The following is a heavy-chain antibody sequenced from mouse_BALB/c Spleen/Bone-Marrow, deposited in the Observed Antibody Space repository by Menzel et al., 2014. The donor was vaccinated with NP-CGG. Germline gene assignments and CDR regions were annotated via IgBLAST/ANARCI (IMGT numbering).Heavy chain of an antibody. CDR3: ASPIYYDSWFAY. Sequence: LVKTGASAKISCKASGYSFTGYYIHWVKQSHGKSLEWIGYISCYNGATSYNQEFKGKATFTVDTSSSTAYVQFNSLTSEDSAVYYCASPIYYDSWFAYWGQGTLVTVSA. CDR2: ISCYNGAT. V-gene: IGHV1S34*01. CDR1: GYSFTGYY. D-gene: IGHD2-4*01. J-gene: IGHJ3*01.